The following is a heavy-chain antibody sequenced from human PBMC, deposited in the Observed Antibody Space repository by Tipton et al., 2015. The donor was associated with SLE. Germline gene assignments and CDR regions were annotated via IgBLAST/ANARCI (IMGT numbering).Heavy chain of an antibody. CDR1: GGSISSHY. CDR2: IYYSGST. V-gene: IGHV4-59*11. Sequence: TLSLTCTVSGGSISSHYWSWIRQPPGKGLEWIGYIYYSGSTNYNPSLKSRVTISVDASKNQFSLKLSSVTAADTAVYYCARHLAGLRGSPIDAFDIWGQGTTVTVSS. CDR3: ARHLAGLRGSPIDAFDI. D-gene: IGHD1-26*01. J-gene: IGHJ3*02.